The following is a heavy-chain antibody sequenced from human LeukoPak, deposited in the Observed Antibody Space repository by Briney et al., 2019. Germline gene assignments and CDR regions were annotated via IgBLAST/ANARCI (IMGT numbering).Heavy chain of an antibody. J-gene: IGHJ4*02. CDR2: IYSGGST. Sequence: GGSLRLSCAASEFSVGSNYMTWVRQAPGKGLEWVSLIYSGGSTYYADSVKGRFTISRDNSKNTLYLQMNSLRAENTAVYYCAKGNYDSSGYQRDWGQGTLVTVSS. D-gene: IGHD3-22*01. V-gene: IGHV3-66*01. CDR1: EFSVGSNY. CDR3: AKGNYDSSGYQRD.